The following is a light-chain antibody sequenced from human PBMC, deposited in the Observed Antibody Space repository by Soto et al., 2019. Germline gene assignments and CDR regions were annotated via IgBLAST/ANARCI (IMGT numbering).Light chain of an antibody. CDR1: QSVSSST. CDR3: HQYGRT. Sequence: EIVLTQSPGTLSLSPGERATLSCRASQSVSSSTLAWYQQRPGQAPRLLIYGASSRATGIPDRFSGSGSGTDFTLTISTLEPEDFAVYYCHQYGRTFGQGTKVEIK. V-gene: IGKV3-20*01. J-gene: IGKJ1*01. CDR2: GAS.